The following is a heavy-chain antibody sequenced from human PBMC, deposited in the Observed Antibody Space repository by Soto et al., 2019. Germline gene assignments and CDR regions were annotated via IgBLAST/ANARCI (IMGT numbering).Heavy chain of an antibody. V-gene: IGHV1-46*03. J-gene: IGHJ5*02. CDR3: ARGVTMVRGAPGWFDP. Sequence: GASVKVSCKASGYTFTSYYMHWVRQAPGQGLEWMGIINLSGGSTSYAQKFQGRVTMTRDTSTSTVYMELSSLRSEDTAVYYCARGVTMVRGAPGWFDPWGQGTLVTVSS. CDR2: INLSGGST. D-gene: IGHD3-10*01. CDR1: GYTFTSYY.